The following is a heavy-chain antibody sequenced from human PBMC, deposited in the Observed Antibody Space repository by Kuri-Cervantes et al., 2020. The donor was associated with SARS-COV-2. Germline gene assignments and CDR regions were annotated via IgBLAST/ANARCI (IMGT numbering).Heavy chain of an antibody. CDR3: ASRRGKEYSSSLGPWNFDL. V-gene: IGHV3-48*01. Sequence: GGSLRLSCAASGFTFSSYSMNWVRQAPGKGLEWVSYISSSGSTIYYADSVKGRFTISRDNSKNTLYLQMNSLRAEDTAVYYCASRRGKEYSSSLGPWNFDLWGRGTLVTVSS. CDR1: GFTFSSYS. J-gene: IGHJ2*01. CDR2: ISSSGSTI. D-gene: IGHD6-6*01.